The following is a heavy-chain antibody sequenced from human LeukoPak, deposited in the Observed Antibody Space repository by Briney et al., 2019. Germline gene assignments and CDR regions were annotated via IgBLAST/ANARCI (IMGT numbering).Heavy chain of an antibody. J-gene: IGHJ4*02. V-gene: IGHV1-18*01. CDR2: ISAYNGNT. Sequence: ASVKVSCKASGYTFTSYGISWVRQAPGQGLEWMGWISAYNGNTNYAQKLQGRVTMTTDTSTSTAYMELRSLRSDDTAVYYCARDPPYSSGWYIWPSGYWGQGTLVTVSS. D-gene: IGHD6-19*01. CDR3: ARDPPYSSGWYIWPSGY. CDR1: GYTFTSYG.